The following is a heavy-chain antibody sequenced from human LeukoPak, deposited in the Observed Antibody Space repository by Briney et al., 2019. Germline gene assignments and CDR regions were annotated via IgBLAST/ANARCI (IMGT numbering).Heavy chain of an antibody. CDR2: ISGRGDST. CDR3: ARDPGYPEGRYFDY. D-gene: IGHD3-16*02. Sequence: PGGSLRLSCAASGFTFSSYAMTWVRQAPGKGLEWVSAISGRGDSTYSADSVKGRFTISRDNSKNTLYLQMNSLRAEDTAVYYCARDPGYPEGRYFDYWGQGTLVTVSS. J-gene: IGHJ4*02. CDR1: GFTFSSYA. V-gene: IGHV3-23*01.